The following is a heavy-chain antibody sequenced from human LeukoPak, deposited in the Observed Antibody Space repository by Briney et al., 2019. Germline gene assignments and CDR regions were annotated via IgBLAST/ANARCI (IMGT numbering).Heavy chain of an antibody. CDR2: ISAYYGYT. V-gene: IGHV1-18*01. CDR3: ARGTTVVTPGAYYFDY. D-gene: IGHD4-23*01. CDR1: GYTFTSYS. J-gene: IGHJ4*02. Sequence: ASVKVSCKTSGYTFTSYSITWVRQAPGQGLEWMGWISAYYGYTNYAQKVQGRVTMTTDTSTNTAYLELRSLRSDDTALYYCARGTTVVTPGAYYFDYWGQGTLVTVSS.